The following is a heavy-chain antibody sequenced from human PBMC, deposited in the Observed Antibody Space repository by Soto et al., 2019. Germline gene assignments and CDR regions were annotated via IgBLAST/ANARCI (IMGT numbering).Heavy chain of an antibody. D-gene: IGHD3-16*01. CDR3: VFALISPEGSFDP. CDR2: ISPSTSYT. CDR1: GFTFSLFS. Sequence: GGSLRLSCTASGFTFSLFSMEWVRQAPGKGLEWVSSISPSTSYTYYADSVKGRFTTSRDNAKNSVYLQMNSLRAEDTAVYYCVFALISPEGSFDPWGQGTLVTVSS. J-gene: IGHJ5*02. V-gene: IGHV3-21*01.